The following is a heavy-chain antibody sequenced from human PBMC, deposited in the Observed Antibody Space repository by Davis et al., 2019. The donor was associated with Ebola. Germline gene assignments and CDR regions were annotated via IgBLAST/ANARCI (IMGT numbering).Heavy chain of an antibody. Sequence: AASVKVSCKASGYTFTSYDINWVRQAPGQGLEWMGWINPHNGNTNYAQNFQGRVTMTRNTSISTAYMELSSLRSEDTAVYYCARNWSLKELIGFAFDIWGQGTMVTVSS. CDR2: INPHNGNT. V-gene: IGHV1-8*01. J-gene: IGHJ3*02. CDR3: ARNWSLKELIGFAFDI. CDR1: GYTFTSYD. D-gene: IGHD1-1*01.